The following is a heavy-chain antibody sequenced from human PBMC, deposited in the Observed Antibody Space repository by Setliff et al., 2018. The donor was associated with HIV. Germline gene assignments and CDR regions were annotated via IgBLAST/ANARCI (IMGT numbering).Heavy chain of an antibody. CDR3: ATLKEQWLSEGGFDY. Sequence: ASVKVSCKVSGYTLTEFSMHWVRQAPGKGLEWMGSFDPEDGDTLYAQNFQGRVTMTEDPPTDTAYLELSGLRFEDTAVYYCATLKEQWLSEGGFDYWGQGTLVTVSS. V-gene: IGHV1-24*01. CDR2: FDPEDGDT. J-gene: IGHJ4*02. D-gene: IGHD6-19*01. CDR1: GYTLTEFS.